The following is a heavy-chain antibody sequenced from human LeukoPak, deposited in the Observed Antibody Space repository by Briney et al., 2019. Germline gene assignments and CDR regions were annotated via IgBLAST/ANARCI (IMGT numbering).Heavy chain of an antibody. J-gene: IGHJ4*02. CDR2: INHSGST. CDR3: ARGVVYDF. CDR1: GFTFSDYY. Sequence: GSLRLSCAASGFTFSDYYWSWIRQPPGKGLEWIGEINHSGSTNYNPSLKSRVTISVDTSKNQFSLKLSSVTAADTAVYYCARGVVYDFWGQGTLVTVSS. D-gene: IGHD3-3*01. V-gene: IGHV4-34*01.